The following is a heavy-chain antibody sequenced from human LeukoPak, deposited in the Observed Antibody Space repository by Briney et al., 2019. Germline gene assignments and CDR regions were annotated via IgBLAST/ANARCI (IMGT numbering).Heavy chain of an antibody. V-gene: IGHV1-24*01. CDR1: GYTLTELS. J-gene: IGHJ4*02. CDR3: ATAIAAAGTYYFDY. Sequence: ASVKVSCKVSGYTLTELSMHWVRQAPGKGLEWMGGFDPEDGETIYAQKFQGRVTITADTSTDTAYMELSSLRSEDTAVYYCATAIAAAGTYYFDYWGQGTLVTVSS. D-gene: IGHD6-13*01. CDR2: FDPEDGET.